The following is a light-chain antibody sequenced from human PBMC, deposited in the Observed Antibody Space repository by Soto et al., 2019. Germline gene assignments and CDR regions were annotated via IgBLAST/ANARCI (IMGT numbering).Light chain of an antibody. CDR2: GNS. Sequence: QSVLTQPPSVSGAPGQRVTISCTGSSSNIGAASGVHWYQQLPGTAPKLLIYGNSNRPTGVPDRFSGSKSGTSASLAITGLQAEDEADYYCQSYDSSLSGSVFGGGTKLTVL. CDR3: QSYDSSLSGSV. J-gene: IGLJ2*01. V-gene: IGLV1-40*01. CDR1: SSNIGAASG.